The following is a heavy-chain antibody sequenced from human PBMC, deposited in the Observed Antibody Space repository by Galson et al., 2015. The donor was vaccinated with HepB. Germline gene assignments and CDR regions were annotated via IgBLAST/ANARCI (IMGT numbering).Heavy chain of an antibody. Sequence: SLRLSCAASGFTFSSYSMNWVRQAPGKGLEWVSSISSSSSYIYYADSVKGRFTISRDNAKNSLYLQMNSLRAEDTAVYYCARGESGYYYYMDVWGKGTTVTVSS. CDR1: GFTFSSYS. J-gene: IGHJ6*03. CDR3: ARGESGYYYYMDV. V-gene: IGHV3-21*01. CDR2: ISSSSSYI.